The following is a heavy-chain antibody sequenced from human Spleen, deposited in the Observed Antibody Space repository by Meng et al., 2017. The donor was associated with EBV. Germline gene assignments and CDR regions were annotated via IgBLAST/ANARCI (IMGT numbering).Heavy chain of an antibody. J-gene: IGHJ4*02. CDR1: GGSITNPNW. D-gene: IGHD3-10*01. CDR2: IYHSGFR. CDR3: ATGMFSYGPFDT. Sequence: QVQLEGSAPGLVKPSGTLSLTCTVSGGSITNPNWWPWVRQSPGKGLEWIGEIYHSGFRTYNPSLESRVTISVDKSKNQFSLNVNSVTAADTAVYYCATGMFSYGPFDTWGQGTLVTVSS. V-gene: IGHV4-4*02.